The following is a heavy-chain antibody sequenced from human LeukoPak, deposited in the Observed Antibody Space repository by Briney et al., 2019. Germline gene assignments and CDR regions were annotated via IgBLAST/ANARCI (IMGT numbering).Heavy chain of an antibody. CDR3: AREPYCSSTRCDAFDI. Sequence: GGSLRLSCAASGFTFSSYSMNWVRQAPGKGLEWVSYISSSSSTIYYADSVKGRFTISRDNAKNSLYLQMNSLRAEDTAVYYCAREPYCSSTRCDAFDIWGQGTMVTVSS. CDR2: ISSSSSTI. V-gene: IGHV3-48*01. CDR1: GFTFSSYS. J-gene: IGHJ3*02. D-gene: IGHD2-2*01.